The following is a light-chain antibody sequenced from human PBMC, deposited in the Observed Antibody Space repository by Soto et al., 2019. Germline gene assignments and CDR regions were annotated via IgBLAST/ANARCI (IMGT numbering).Light chain of an antibody. CDR3: SSFTTSTSDV. CDR1: SSDVGAYDY. J-gene: IGLJ1*01. CDR2: DVS. Sequence: QSALTQPASVSGSPGQSITISCTGTSSDVGAYDYVSWYQQHPREVPKLMIFDVSDRPSGVSNRFSGSKSGNTASLTISGLQAEDEADYYFSSFTTSTSDVFGTGTQLTVL. V-gene: IGLV2-14*03.